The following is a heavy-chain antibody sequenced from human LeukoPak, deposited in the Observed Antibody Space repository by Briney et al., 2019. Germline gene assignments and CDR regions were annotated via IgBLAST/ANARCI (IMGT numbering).Heavy chain of an antibody. Sequence: ETGGSLRLSCAASGFTFSSYSMNWVRQAPGKGLEWVSSISSSSSYIYYADSVKGRFTISRDNAKNSLYLQMNSLRAEDTAVYYCARARYCSSTSCYASLWYGVSRHYYYGMDVWGQGTTVTVSS. CDR3: ARARYCSSTSCYASLWYGVSRHYYYGMDV. D-gene: IGHD2-2*01. CDR1: GFTFSSYS. V-gene: IGHV3-21*01. J-gene: IGHJ6*02. CDR2: ISSSSSYI.